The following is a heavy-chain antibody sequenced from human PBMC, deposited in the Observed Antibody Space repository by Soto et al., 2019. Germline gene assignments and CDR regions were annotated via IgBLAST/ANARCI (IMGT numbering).Heavy chain of an antibody. CDR3: AKNYLVARLYYMDV. CDR2: ISYDGSNK. Sequence: GGSLRLSCAASGFTFSSYGMHWVRQAPGKGLEWVAVISYDGSNKYYAGSVKGRFTISRDNSKNTLYLQMNSLRAEDTAVYYCAKNYLVARLYYMDVWGKGTTVTVSS. J-gene: IGHJ6*03. D-gene: IGHD1-7*01. CDR1: GFTFSSYG. V-gene: IGHV3-30*18.